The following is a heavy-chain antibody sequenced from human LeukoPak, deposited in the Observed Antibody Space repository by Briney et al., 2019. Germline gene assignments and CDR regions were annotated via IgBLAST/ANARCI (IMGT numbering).Heavy chain of an antibody. CDR3: ARQPAVAATPYYYYYGMDV. J-gene: IGHJ6*02. V-gene: IGHV4-4*09. CDR1: GGSISSYY. CDR2: IYTSGST. Sequence: SETLSLTCTVSGGSISSYYWSWIRQPPGKGLEWIGYIYTSGSTNYNPSLKSRVTMSVDTSKNQFSLKLSSVTAADTAVYYCARQPAVAATPYYYYYGMDVWGQGTTVTVSS. D-gene: IGHD2-15*01.